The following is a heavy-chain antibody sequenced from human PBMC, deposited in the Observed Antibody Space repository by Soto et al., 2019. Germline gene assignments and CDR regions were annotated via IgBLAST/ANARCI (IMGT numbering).Heavy chain of an antibody. D-gene: IGHD2-2*01. CDR1: GYSFSSYW. V-gene: IGHV5-51*01. CDR2: IYPGDSES. CDR3: ARKGGYCSSTSCTRYGFDP. Sequence: GESLKISCKGSGYSFSSYWIGWVRQMPGKGLEWMGIIYPGDSESRYSPSFQGQVTISADKSISTAYLQWSSLKASDTAMYYCARKGGYCSSTSCTRYGFDPWGQGTLVTVPQ. J-gene: IGHJ5*02.